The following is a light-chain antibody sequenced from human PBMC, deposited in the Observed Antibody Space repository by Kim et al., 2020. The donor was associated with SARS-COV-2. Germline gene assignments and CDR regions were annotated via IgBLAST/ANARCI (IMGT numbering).Light chain of an antibody. CDR2: LNSDGSH. Sequence: GASVKLTCPLSSGHSSYAIAGHQQQPEKGPRYLMKLNSDGSHSKGDGIPDRFSGSSSGAERYLTISSLQSEDEADYYCQTWGTGIGFGGGTQLTVL. V-gene: IGLV4-69*01. J-gene: IGLJ3*02. CDR3: QTWGTGIG. CDR1: SGHSSYA.